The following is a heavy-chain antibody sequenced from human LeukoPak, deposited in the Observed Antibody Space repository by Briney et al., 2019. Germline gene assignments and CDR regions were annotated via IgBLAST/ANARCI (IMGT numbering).Heavy chain of an antibody. J-gene: IGHJ6*03. D-gene: IGHD3-22*01. Sequence: GGSLRLSCAASGFTFSNAWMSWVRQAPGKELEWVGRIKSKTDGGTTDYAAPVKGRFTISRDDSKNTLYLQMNSLKTEDTAVYYCTTRSSGYYLYYYYYYMDVWGKGTTVTVSS. CDR1: GFTFSNAW. CDR3: TTRSSGYYLYYYYYYMDV. V-gene: IGHV3-15*01. CDR2: IKSKTDGGTT.